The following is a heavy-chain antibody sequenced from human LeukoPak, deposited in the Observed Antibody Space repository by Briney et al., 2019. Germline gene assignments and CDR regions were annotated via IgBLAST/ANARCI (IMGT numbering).Heavy chain of an antibody. CDR3: AKAAKIPSYGDYPPDY. CDR1: GFTFSSYA. V-gene: IGHV3-23*01. D-gene: IGHD4-17*01. J-gene: IGHJ4*02. CDR2: ISGSGGRT. Sequence: QAGGSLRLSCAASGFTFSSYAMSWVRQAPGKGLEWVSGISGSGGRTNYADSVKGRFTISRDNSKNTLYLQMNSLRAEDTAVYYCAKAAKIPSYGDYPPDYWGQGTLVTVSS.